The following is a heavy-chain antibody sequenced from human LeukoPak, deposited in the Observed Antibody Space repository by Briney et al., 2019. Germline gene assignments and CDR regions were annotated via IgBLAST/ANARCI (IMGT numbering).Heavy chain of an antibody. J-gene: IGHJ6*03. CDR3: ASWSRITIFGVVISPSDYYYYYMDV. CDR2: ISYDGSNK. Sequence: PGRSLRLSCAASGFTFSSYAMHWVRQAPGKGLEWVAVISYDGSNKYYADSVKGRFTISRDNSKNTLYLQMNSLRAEDTAVYYCASWSRITIFGVVISPSDYYYYYMDVWGKGTTVTVSS. D-gene: IGHD3-3*01. CDR1: GFTFSSYA. V-gene: IGHV3-30-3*01.